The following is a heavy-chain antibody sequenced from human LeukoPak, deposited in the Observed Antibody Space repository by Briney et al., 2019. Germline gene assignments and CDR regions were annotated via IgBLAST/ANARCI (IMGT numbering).Heavy chain of an antibody. Sequence: SETLSLTCTVSGGSISSYYWSWIRQPPGKGQEWIGYMYYSESANYNPSLKSRVTISVDTSKNQFSLKLSSVTAADTAVYYCARATYYDFWSGYSPKHDAFDIWGRGTMVTV. CDR2: MYYSESA. J-gene: IGHJ3*02. V-gene: IGHV4-59*01. CDR1: GGSISSYY. D-gene: IGHD3-3*01. CDR3: ARATYYDFWSGYSPKHDAFDI.